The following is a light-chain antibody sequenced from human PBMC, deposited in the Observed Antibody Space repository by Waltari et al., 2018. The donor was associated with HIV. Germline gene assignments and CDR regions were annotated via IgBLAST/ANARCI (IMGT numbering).Light chain of an antibody. CDR3: MQGLQTGST. J-gene: IGKJ2*01. V-gene: IGKV2-28*01. Sequence: DSMMTKSPLFLPVTPGQPASISSRSTHSLLHDNGYDYLDWYLHKPGKSPKLLIYVVSSRAFGVPSRFSGSGSGTDFTLKISRVEAEDVGIYYCMQGLQTGSTFGQGTKLEIK. CDR1: HSLLHDNGYDY. CDR2: VVS.